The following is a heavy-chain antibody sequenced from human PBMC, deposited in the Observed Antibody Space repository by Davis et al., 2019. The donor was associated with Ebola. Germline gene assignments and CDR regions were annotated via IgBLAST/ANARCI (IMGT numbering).Heavy chain of an antibody. CDR3: ATDYGAS. J-gene: IGHJ4*02. V-gene: IGHV4-34*01. Sequence: SETLSLTCAVYGGSFSGYYWSWIRQPPGRGLEWIGEINHSGSTNYNPSLKSRVTISLDMSKNQFSLKLSSVTAADTAVYYCATDYGASWGQGTLVTVSS. D-gene: IGHD4-17*01. CDR1: GGSFSGYY. CDR2: INHSGST.